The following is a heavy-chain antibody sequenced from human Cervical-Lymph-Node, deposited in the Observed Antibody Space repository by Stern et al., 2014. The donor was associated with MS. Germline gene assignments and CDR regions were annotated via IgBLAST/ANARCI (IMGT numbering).Heavy chain of an antibody. CDR3: TTATNYYGSGSFDY. V-gene: IGHV3-15*07. CDR1: GFTFNNAW. D-gene: IGHD3-10*01. Sequence: EVQLVESGGGLVKPGGSLRLSCAASGFTFNNAWMNWVRQAPGKGLEGVGRIKNIIHGGTTDYAAPVKGRFTISRNDSTSTLYLQMNSLKTGDTAVYYCTTATNYYGSGSFDYWGQGTLVTVSS. J-gene: IGHJ4*02. CDR2: IKNIIHGGTT.